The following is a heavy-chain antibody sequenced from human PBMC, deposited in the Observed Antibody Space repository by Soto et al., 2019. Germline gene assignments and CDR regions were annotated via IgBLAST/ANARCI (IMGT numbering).Heavy chain of an antibody. J-gene: IGHJ4*02. CDR2: IIPIFGTA. V-gene: IGHV1-69*01. Sequence: QVQLVQSGAEVKKPGSSVKVSCNASGGTFSSYAISWVRQAPGQGLEWMGGIIPIFGTANYAQKFQGRVTITADESTSTAYMELSSLRSEDTAVYYCARPRGYCSGGSCYTTFPFDYWGQGTLVTVSS. D-gene: IGHD2-15*01. CDR1: GGTFSSYA. CDR3: ARPRGYCSGGSCYTTFPFDY.